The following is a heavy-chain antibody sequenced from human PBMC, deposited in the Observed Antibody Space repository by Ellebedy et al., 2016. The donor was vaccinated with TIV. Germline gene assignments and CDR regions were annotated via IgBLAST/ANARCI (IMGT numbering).Heavy chain of an antibody. CDR1: GFTFSGSA. CDR2: IRSKANSYAT. D-gene: IGHD2-2*01. Sequence: GGSLRLXXAASGFTFSGSAMHWVRQAYGKGLEWVGRIRSKANSYATAYAASVKGRFTISRDDSKNTAYLQMNSLKTEDTAVYYCTRPVSTSSPEYWGQGTLVTVSS. V-gene: IGHV3-73*01. J-gene: IGHJ4*02. CDR3: TRPVSTSSPEY.